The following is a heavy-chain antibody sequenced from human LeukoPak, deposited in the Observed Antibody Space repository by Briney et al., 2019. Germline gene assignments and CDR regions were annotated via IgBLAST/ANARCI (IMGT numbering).Heavy chain of an antibody. D-gene: IGHD3-3*01. Sequence: GAAVKVSCKASGYTFTTYGISWVRQAPGQGLEWMGWISAYNDNTHYALKLQGRVTMTTDTSTTTAYMELRSLRSDDTAVYYCARGSQYYDFWSGYSLFDYWGQGTLVTVSS. V-gene: IGHV1-18*01. J-gene: IGHJ4*02. CDR1: GYTFTTYG. CDR2: ISAYNDNT. CDR3: ARGSQYYDFWSGYSLFDY.